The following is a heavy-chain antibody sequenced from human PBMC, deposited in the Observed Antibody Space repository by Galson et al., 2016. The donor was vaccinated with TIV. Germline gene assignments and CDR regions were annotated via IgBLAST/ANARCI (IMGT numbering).Heavy chain of an antibody. D-gene: IGHD3-10*01. J-gene: IGHJ5*02. CDR2: IIAIFGTA. V-gene: IGHV1-69*15. CDR1: GGIFRSYA. Sequence: VKVSCKASGGIFRSYAISWVRQAPGQGLEWMGRIIAIFGTADYAQKFQGRVTITADESMNTAYMELSSLGSEDTAVYYCARLPSYYGSGNHWFDPWGQGTLVTVSS. CDR3: ARLPSYYGSGNHWFDP.